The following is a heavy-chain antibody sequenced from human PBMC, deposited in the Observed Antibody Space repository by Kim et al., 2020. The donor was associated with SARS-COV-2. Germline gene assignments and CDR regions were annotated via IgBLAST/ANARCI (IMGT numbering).Heavy chain of an antibody. CDR2: LSGSGGST. J-gene: IGHJ6*02. D-gene: IGHD6-13*01. CDR3: AKDGTVAGGHYFYYGMDV. V-gene: IGHV3-23*01. Sequence: GGSLRLSCAATGFTFSSYAMTWVRQAPGKGLEWVSSLSGSGGSTYYADSVKGRFTISRDNSKNTLYLQMNSLRADDTAVYYCAKDGTVAGGHYFYYGMDVWGQGTTVTVSS. CDR1: GFTFSSYA.